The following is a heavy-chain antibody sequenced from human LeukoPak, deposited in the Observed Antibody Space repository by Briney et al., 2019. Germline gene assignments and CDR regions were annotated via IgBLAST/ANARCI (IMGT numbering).Heavy chain of an antibody. CDR1: GGSISSSSYY. D-gene: IGHD2-15*01. CDR2: IYYSGST. CDR3: ARGGPWVVVAATTLGAFDI. Sequence: SETLSLTCTVSGGSISSSSYYWGWIRQPPGKGLEWIGSIYYSGSTYYNPSLKSRVTISVDTSKNQFSLKLSSVTAADTAVYYCARGGPWVVVAATTLGAFDIWGQGTMVTVSS. V-gene: IGHV4-39*07. J-gene: IGHJ3*02.